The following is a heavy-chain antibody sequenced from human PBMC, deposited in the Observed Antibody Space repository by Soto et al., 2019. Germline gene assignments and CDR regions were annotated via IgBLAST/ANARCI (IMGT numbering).Heavy chain of an antibody. CDR2: IYYSGST. D-gene: IGHD2-15*01. Sequence: SETLSLTCTVSGGSISSSSYYWGWIRQPPGKGLEWIGSIYYSGSTYYNPSLKSRVTISVDTSKNQFSLKLSSVTAADTAVYYCARHAQGYCSGGSCYYGGYYYYMDVWGKGTTVTVSS. CDR3: ARHAQGYCSGGSCYYGGYYYYMDV. J-gene: IGHJ6*03. CDR1: GGSISSSSYY. V-gene: IGHV4-39*01.